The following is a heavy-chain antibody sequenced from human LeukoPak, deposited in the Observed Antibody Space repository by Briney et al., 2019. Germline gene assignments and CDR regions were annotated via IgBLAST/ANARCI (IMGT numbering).Heavy chain of an antibody. V-gene: IGHV1-69*04. CDR3: ARQGSGWFFVR. J-gene: IGHJ4*02. D-gene: IGHD6-19*01. CDR2: IIPILGIA. Sequence: ASVKVSCKASGGTFSSYAISWVRQAPGQGLEWMGRIIPILGIANYAQKFQGRVTITADKSTSTAYMELSSLRSEDTAVYYCARQGSGWFFVRWGQGTLVTVSS. CDR1: GGTFSSYA.